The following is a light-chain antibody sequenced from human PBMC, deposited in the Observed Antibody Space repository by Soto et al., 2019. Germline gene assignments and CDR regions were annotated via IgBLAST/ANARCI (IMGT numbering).Light chain of an antibody. V-gene: IGKV2-30*01. Sequence: DVVITQSPLTLPATLGQPASICYTSSQGLLDSDGNTYLNWFRQRPGQSPRRLIYKVSTRHSGVPDRFSGSGSGTDFALRISSLQPEDFATYYCLQDYNYPRTFGQGTKVDIK. J-gene: IGKJ1*01. CDR1: QGLLDSDGNTY. CDR3: LQDYNYPRT. CDR2: KVS.